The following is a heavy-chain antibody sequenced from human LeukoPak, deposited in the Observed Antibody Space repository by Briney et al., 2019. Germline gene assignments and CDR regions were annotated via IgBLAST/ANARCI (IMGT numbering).Heavy chain of an antibody. Sequence: RGESLKISCKGSGYSFTSYWIGWVRQMPGKGLEWMGIIYPGDSDTRYSPSFQGQVTISADKSISTAYLQWSSLKASDTAMYYCARLPDVYDSSGYYVYYFDYWGQGTLVTVSS. J-gene: IGHJ4*02. D-gene: IGHD3-22*01. CDR1: GYSFTSYW. CDR3: ARLPDVYDSSGYYVYYFDY. V-gene: IGHV5-51*01. CDR2: IYPGDSDT.